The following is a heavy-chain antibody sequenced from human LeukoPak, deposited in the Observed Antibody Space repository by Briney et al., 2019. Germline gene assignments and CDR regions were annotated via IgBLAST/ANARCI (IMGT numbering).Heavy chain of an antibody. CDR1: GFTVSTNN. CDR2: IYSGGST. J-gene: IGHJ4*02. CDR3: ARDTYYYDSSGYFDY. Sequence: GGSLRLSCAAFGFTVSTNNMSWVRQAPGKGLEWVSIIYSGGSTHYADSVKGRFTISRDNSKNRVYLQMNSLRAEDTAVYYCARDTYYYDSSGYFDYWGQGTLVTVSS. D-gene: IGHD3-22*01. V-gene: IGHV3-66*01.